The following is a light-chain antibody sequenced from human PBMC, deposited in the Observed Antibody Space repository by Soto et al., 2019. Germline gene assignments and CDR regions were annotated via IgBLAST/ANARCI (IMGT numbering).Light chain of an antibody. CDR3: QQSHNWPRT. CDR1: QRVSTF. V-gene: IGKV3-11*01. J-gene: IGKJ1*01. Sequence: EIVLTQSPGTLSLSPGDRATLSCRASQRVSTFLAWYQQRPGQAPRLLISEASNRATGIPARFSGSGSGTDFTLIISSLEPEDFAVYYCQQSHNWPRTFGQGTKVDIK. CDR2: EAS.